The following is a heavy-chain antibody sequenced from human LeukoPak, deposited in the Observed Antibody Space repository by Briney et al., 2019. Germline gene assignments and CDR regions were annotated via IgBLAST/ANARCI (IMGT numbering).Heavy chain of an antibody. D-gene: IGHD1-1*01. CDR1: GFTFKSFG. J-gene: IGHJ3*02. V-gene: IGHV3-33*03. CDR3: AKALGTGLPPDGFDI. Sequence: GGSLRLSCAASGFTFKSFGMNWVRQAPGKGQEWVAIISYDGTYKYYTDSVKGRFTISRDNAKSSLSLHMDSLRPEDTAMYYCAKALGTGLPPDGFDIWGRGTLVTVSS. CDR2: ISYDGTYK.